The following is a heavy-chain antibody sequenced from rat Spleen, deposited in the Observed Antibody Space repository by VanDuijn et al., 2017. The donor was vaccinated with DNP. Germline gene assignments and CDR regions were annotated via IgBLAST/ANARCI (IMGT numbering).Heavy chain of an antibody. Sequence: EVQLVESGGGLVQPGRSLKLSCAASGFTFSDYNMAWVRQAPQRGLEWVATITYDGSTSSSRDSVTGRFTISRDNAKTTLYLQMDSLRSEDTATYYCASLNNYNWFAYWGQGTLVTVSS. J-gene: IGHJ3*01. CDR3: ASLNNYNWFAY. D-gene: IGHD1-10*01. CDR1: GFTFSDYN. V-gene: IGHV5-7*01. CDR2: ITYDGSTS.